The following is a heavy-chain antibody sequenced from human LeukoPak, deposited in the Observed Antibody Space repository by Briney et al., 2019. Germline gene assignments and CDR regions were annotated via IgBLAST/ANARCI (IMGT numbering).Heavy chain of an antibody. D-gene: IGHD5-24*01. CDR1: GGTFSSYA. J-gene: IGHJ5*02. CDR2: IIPIFGIA. Sequence: GASVKVSCKASGGTFSSYAICWVRQAPGQGLEWMGRIIPIFGIANYAQKFQGRVTITADKSTSTAYMELSSLRSEDTAVYYCARAGEMNWFDPWGQGTLVTVSS. CDR3: ARAGEMNWFDP. V-gene: IGHV1-69*04.